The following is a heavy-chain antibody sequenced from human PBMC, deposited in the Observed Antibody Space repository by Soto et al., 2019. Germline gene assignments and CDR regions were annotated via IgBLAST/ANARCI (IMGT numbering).Heavy chain of an antibody. J-gene: IGHJ6*03. V-gene: IGHV3-30*18. CDR2: ISYDGSNK. CDR3: AKAGQINVDTAMVTLRNYYYYMDV. CDR1: GFTFSSYG. Sequence: GGSLRLSCAASGFTFSSYGMHWVRQAPGKGLEWVAVISYDGSNKYYADSVKGRFTISRDNSKNTLYLQMNSLRAEDTAVYYCAKAGQINVDTAMVTLRNYYYYMDVWGKGTTVTVSS. D-gene: IGHD5-18*01.